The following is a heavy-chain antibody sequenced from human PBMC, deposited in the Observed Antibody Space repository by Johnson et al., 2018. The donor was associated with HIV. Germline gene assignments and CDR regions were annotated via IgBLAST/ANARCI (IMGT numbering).Heavy chain of an antibody. J-gene: IGHJ3*02. CDR1: GFTFDDYA. CDR3: AKDSLYYYESSGYYAFDI. V-gene: IGHV3-9*01. CDR2: ISWNSGSI. D-gene: IGHD3-22*01. Sequence: VQLVESGGGLVQPGRSLRLCCAASGFTFDDYAMHWVRQAPGKGLEWVSGISWNSGSIGYADSVQGRFTISRDNAKNSLYLQMNSLRAEDTALYYCAKDSLYYYESSGYYAFDIWGQGTMVTVSS.